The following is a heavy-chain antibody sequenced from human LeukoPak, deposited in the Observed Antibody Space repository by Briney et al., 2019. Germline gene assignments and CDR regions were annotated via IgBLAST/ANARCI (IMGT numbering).Heavy chain of an antibody. CDR3: VRDTYQPGRIDS. D-gene: IGHD1-14*01. CDR1: EFTFSLYA. Sequence: GGSLRLSCAASEFTFSLYAMNWVRQAPGKGLEWISYINDVSADIHYADSVKGRFTISRDNAKNTLYLQMNSLRAEDTAVYYCVRDTYQPGRIDSWGQGALVIVSS. J-gene: IGHJ4*02. V-gene: IGHV3-21*05. CDR2: INDVSADI.